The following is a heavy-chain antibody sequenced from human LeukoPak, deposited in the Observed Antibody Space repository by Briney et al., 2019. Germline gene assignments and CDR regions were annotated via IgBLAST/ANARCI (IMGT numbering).Heavy chain of an antibody. CDR1: GFTVSSNY. Sequence: PGGSLRLSCAASGFTVSSNYMSWVRQAPGKGLEWVSSISSSSSYIYYADSVKGRFTISRDNAKNSLYLQMNSLRAEDTAVYYCARDPLGQLPYDYWGQGTLVTVSS. D-gene: IGHD2-2*01. CDR3: ARDPLGQLPYDY. CDR2: ISSSSSYI. J-gene: IGHJ4*02. V-gene: IGHV3-21*01.